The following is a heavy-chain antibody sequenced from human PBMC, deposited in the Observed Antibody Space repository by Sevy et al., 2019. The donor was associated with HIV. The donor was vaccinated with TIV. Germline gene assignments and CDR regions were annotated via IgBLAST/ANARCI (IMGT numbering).Heavy chain of an antibody. Sequence: SETLSLTCAVYGGSLSGYYWSWIRQPPGKGLEWIGEINHSGSSNYNPSLKSRVTISVDTSKNQFSLKLSSVTAADTAVYYCARGTAGRITGTTPRFYYYGMDVWGQGTTVTVSS. V-gene: IGHV4-34*01. CDR3: ARGTAGRITGTTPRFYYYGMDV. J-gene: IGHJ6*02. CDR2: INHSGSS. CDR1: GGSLSGYY. D-gene: IGHD1-7*01.